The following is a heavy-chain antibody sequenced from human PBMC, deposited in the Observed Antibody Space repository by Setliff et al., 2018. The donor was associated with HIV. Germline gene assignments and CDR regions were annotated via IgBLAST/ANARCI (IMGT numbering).Heavy chain of an antibody. CDR2: ISYDGSNK. D-gene: IGHD6-19*01. J-gene: IGHJ4*02. CDR3: ARGGDSSASDH. V-gene: IGHV3-30-3*01. Sequence: GGSLRLSCAASGFTFSSYAMHWVRQAPGKGLEWVAVISYDGSNKYYADSVKGRFTISRDNAKKSLYLQMNSLSAEDTAVYYCARGGDSSASDHWGQGTLVTVSS. CDR1: GFTFSSYA.